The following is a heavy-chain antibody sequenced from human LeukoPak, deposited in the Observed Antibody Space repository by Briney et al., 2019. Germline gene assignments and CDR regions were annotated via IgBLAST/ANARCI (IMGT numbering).Heavy chain of an antibody. CDR1: GGSISSYY. Sequence: SETLSLTCTVSGGSISSYYWSWIRQPPGKGLEWIGYISYGGATSYNPSLKRRVTISVDSPKNRFSLRLSSLTPADTAPSYCARHGGTLDYFDDGGQGCLVTVSS. CDR3: ARHGGTLDYFDD. CDR2: ISYGGAT. D-gene: IGHD1-26*01. J-gene: IGHJ4*02. V-gene: IGHV4-59*08.